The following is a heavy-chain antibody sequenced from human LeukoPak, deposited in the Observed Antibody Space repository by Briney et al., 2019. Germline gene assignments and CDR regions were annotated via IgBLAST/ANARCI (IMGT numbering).Heavy chain of an antibody. CDR2: ISGNGVDT. V-gene: IGHV3-23*01. CDR1: AFTFSNYL. D-gene: IGHD5-24*01. CDR3: AIQRWLQSGAINFFEY. Sequence: GGSLRLSCAASAFTFSNYLISWVRPAPGKGLEWVSAISGNGVDTYYANSVKGRFTISRDNSKNTLYLQMHSLRPDDTAVYYCAIQRWLQSGAINFFEYWGLGTLVTVSS. J-gene: IGHJ4*02.